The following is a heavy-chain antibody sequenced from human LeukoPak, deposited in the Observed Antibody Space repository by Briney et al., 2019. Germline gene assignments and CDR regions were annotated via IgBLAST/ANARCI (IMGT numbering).Heavy chain of an antibody. J-gene: IGHJ4*02. CDR2: LSYTGKT. V-gene: IGHV4-59*02. CDR3: SEGYFEPFDH. CDR1: GVSVSTTH. Sequence: SVTLSFTCNVSGVSVSTTHWNWIRQRPGKGLEWIGCLSYTGKTDYNPSLKSRVSISLGSSNNHFSLKLTSVTAADTAVYYCSEGYFEPFDHWGQGILVTVSS. D-gene: IGHD2/OR15-2a*01.